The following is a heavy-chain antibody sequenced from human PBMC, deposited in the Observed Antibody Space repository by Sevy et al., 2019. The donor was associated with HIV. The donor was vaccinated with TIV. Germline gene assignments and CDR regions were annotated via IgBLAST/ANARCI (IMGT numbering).Heavy chain of an antibody. V-gene: IGHV3-23*01. J-gene: IGHJ4*02. CDR3: AKDGYYDSSGDFDY. D-gene: IGHD3-22*01. CDR1: GFSFSSYA. Sequence: GGSLRLSCAASGFSFSSYAMSWVRQAPGKGLEWVSAISGSGGSTYYADSVKGRFTISRDNSKNTLYLQMNSLSAEDTAVYYCAKDGYYDSSGDFDYWGQGTLVTVSS. CDR2: ISGSGGST.